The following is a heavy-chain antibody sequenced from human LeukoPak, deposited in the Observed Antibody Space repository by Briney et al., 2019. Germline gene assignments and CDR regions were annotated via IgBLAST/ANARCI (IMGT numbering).Heavy chain of an antibody. Sequence: SETLSLTCAVYGGSFSGYYRSWIRRPPGKGLEWIGEINHSGSTNYNPSLKSRVTISVDTSKNQFSLKLSSVTAADTAVYYCATPSEHYYDSSGYSSRFDYWGQGTLVTVSS. CDR3: ATPSEHYYDSSGYSSRFDY. V-gene: IGHV4-34*01. J-gene: IGHJ4*02. CDR1: GGSFSGYY. D-gene: IGHD3-22*01. CDR2: INHSGST.